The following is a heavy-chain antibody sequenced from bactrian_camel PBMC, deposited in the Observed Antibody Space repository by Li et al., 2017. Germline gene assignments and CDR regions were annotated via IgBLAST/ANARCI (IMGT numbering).Heavy chain of an antibody. V-gene: IGHV3S63*01. D-gene: IGHD2*01. J-gene: IGHJ4*01. CDR3: AAWCRACGSTLMEASATCED. CDR2: IAGGDGST. Sequence: HVQLVESGGGSVQAGGSLRLSCAASGDTLSYYSLDWGWFRQAPGKEREGVAAIAGGDGSTYYADSVKGRFTISEDRSKNTMYLQMNSLKPEDTAMYYCAAWCRACGSTLMEASATCEDWGQGTQVTVS. CDR1: GDTLSYYS.